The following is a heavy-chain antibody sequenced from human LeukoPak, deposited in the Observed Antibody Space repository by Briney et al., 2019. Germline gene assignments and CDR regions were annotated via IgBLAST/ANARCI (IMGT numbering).Heavy chain of an antibody. V-gene: IGHV4-39*01. CDR2: IYYSGST. CDR3: ARQHSNSWSDWFDP. Sequence: SETLSLTCTVSGGSISSSSYYWGWIRQPPGKGLEWIGSIYYSGSTYYNPSLKSRVTISVDTSKNQFSLKLSSVTAADTAVYYCARQHSNSWSDWFDPWGQGTLVTVSS. D-gene: IGHD6-13*01. J-gene: IGHJ5*02. CDR1: GGSISSSSYY.